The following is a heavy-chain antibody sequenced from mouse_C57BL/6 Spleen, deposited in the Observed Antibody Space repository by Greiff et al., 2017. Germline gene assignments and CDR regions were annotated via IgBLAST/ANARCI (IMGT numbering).Heavy chain of an antibody. CDR2: IYPGSGNT. CDR3: ARTLWDYFDY. D-gene: IGHD6-1*01. CDR1: GYTFTDYY. J-gene: IGHJ2*01. V-gene: IGHV1-76*01. Sequence: QVQLQQSGAELVRPGASVKLSCKASGYTFTDYYINWVKQRPGQGLEWIARIYPGSGNTYYNEKFKGKATLTAEKASSTAYMQLSSLTSEDSAVYCCARTLWDYFDYWGQGTTLTVSS.